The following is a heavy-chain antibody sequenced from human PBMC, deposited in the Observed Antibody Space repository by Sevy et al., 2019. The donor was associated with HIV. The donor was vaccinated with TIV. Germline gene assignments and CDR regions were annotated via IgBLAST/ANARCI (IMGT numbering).Heavy chain of an antibody. Sequence: SEILSLTCTVSGGSISAYHWSWIRQPPGKGLEWIGYIHYTGSTKYNPSLESRVTISVDTSKNQFSLKLGSVTAADTAVYYCQIAPPVRSGDDSLNWFAPWGQGTLVTVSS. CDR3: QIAPPVRSGDDSLNWFAP. J-gene: IGHJ5*02. D-gene: IGHD5-12*01. V-gene: IGHV4-59*01. CDR1: GGSISAYH. CDR2: IHYTGST.